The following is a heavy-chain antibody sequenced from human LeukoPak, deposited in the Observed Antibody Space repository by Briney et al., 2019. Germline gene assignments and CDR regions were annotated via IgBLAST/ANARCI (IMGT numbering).Heavy chain of an antibody. J-gene: IGHJ4*02. D-gene: IGHD2-2*02. CDR2: FPGLLGRT. CDR1: GFTFTNYA. V-gene: IGHV3-23*01. Sequence: GGSMRLSCETSGFTFTNYAMRWVRQPPGRGLEWLSAFPGLLGRTHYADSVRGPFTISRDTSKNTLFLEMSSLRVEDTAIYFCAKDHLLCTSTSCYIDYFDSWGQGTLVTVSS. CDR3: AKDHLLCTSTSCYIDYFDS.